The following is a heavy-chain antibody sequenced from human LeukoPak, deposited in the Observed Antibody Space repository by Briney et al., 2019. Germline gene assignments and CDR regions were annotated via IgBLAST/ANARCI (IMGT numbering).Heavy chain of an antibody. Sequence: GGSLRLSCAASGFTFSSYAMSWVRQAPGKGLEWVSAMSGSGGSTYHADSVKGRFTISRDNSKNTLYLRMNSLRAEDTAVYYCANSGPISFDAFDIWGQGTMVTVSS. CDR1: GFTFSSYA. CDR2: MSGSGGST. V-gene: IGHV3-23*01. CDR3: ANSGPISFDAFDI. J-gene: IGHJ3*02. D-gene: IGHD2-21*01.